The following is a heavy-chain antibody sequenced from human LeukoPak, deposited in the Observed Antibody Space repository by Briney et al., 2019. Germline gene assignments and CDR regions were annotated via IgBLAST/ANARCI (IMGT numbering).Heavy chain of an antibody. J-gene: IGHJ3*02. CDR1: GASISNDFW. Sequence: SETLSLTCAVSGASISNDFWWGWVRQPPGEGLEWIGEIYHTGSTDYNPSLKSRVTISVNKSQNQFSLKLSSVTAADTALYYCARTYSNWNLDAFDIWGQGTMVTVSS. V-gene: IGHV4-4*02. CDR2: IYHTGST. CDR3: ARTYSNWNLDAFDI. D-gene: IGHD1-7*01.